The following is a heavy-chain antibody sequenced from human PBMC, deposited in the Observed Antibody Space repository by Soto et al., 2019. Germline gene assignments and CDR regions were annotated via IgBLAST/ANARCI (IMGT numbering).Heavy chain of an antibody. Sequence: PSETLSLTCAVSGGSISSGGYSWSWIRQPPGKGLEWIGYIYHSGSIYYNPSLKSRVTISVDRSENQFSLKLSSVTAADTAVYYCARDKITGLFDYWGQGTLVTVSS. V-gene: IGHV4-30-2*01. D-gene: IGHD2-8*02. CDR2: IYHSGSI. CDR3: ARDKITGLFDY. J-gene: IGHJ4*02. CDR1: GGSISSGGYS.